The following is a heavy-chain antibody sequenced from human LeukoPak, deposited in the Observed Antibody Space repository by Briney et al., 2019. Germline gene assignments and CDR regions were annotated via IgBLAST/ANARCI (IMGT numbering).Heavy chain of an antibody. CDR1: GYTLTELS. J-gene: IGHJ4*02. Sequence: EASVKVSCKVSGYTLTELSMHWVRQAPGKGLEWMGGFEPEDGETIYAQKFQGRVTMTEDTSTDTAYMELSSLRSEDTAVYYCATDIDRLFQLDYWGQGTLVTVSS. CDR3: ATDIDRLFQLDY. CDR2: FEPEDGET. V-gene: IGHV1-24*01. D-gene: IGHD1-14*01.